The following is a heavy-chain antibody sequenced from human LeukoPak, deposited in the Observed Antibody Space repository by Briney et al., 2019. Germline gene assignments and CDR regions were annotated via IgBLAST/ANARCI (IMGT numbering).Heavy chain of an antibody. CDR3: ARSRGRTHIDS. J-gene: IGHJ4*02. D-gene: IGHD1-7*01. Sequence: SETLSLTCTVSGGSISSGGYYWSWIRQHPGKGLEWIGYIYYSGSTYYNPSLKSRVTISVDTSKNQFSLRLSSVTAADTAVYHCARSRGRTHIDSWGQGTLVTVSS. CDR2: IYYSGST. V-gene: IGHV4-31*03. CDR1: GGSISSGGYY.